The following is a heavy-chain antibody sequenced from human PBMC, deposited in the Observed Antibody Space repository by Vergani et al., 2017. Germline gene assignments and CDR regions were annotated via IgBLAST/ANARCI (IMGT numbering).Heavy chain of an antibody. CDR2: IKQDGSDK. V-gene: IGHV3-7*01. CDR1: GFTFSSYW. J-gene: IGHJ4*02. Sequence: EVQLVESGGGLVQPGGSLRLSCAASGFTFSSYWMSWVRQAPGKGLEWVANIKQDGSDKYYVDSVKGRFAISRDNAKNSLYLQMNSLRAEDTAVYDCARVGHEFWSGYYNSPYFDCWGQGTLVTVSS. CDR3: ARVGHEFWSGYYNSPYFDC. D-gene: IGHD3-3*01.